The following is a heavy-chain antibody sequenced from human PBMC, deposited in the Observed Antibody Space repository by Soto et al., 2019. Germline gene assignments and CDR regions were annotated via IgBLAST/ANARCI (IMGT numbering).Heavy chain of an antibody. CDR2: INHSGST. CDR3: ARAMMVGPEWFDP. D-gene: IGHD3-22*01. J-gene: IGHJ5*02. Sequence: PSEPLALRYAVDGGSISGYDWRRIRKPPGKGLEWIGEINHSGSTNYNPSLKSRVTISVDTSKNQFSLKLSSVTAADTAVYYCARAMMVGPEWFDPWGQGTLGTRSS. CDR1: GGSISGYD. V-gene: IGHV4-34*01.